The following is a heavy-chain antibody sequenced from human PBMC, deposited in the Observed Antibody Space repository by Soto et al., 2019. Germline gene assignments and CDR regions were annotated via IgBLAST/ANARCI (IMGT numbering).Heavy chain of an antibody. J-gene: IGHJ6*03. V-gene: IGHV4-34*01. CDR1: GGSFSGYY. D-gene: IGHD2-15*01. Sequence: PSETLSLTCAVYGGSFSGYYWSWIRQPPGEGLEWIGEINHSGSTNYNPSLKSRVTISVDTSKNQFSLKLSSVTAADTAVYYCARGRCSGGSCYLFYYYYMDVWGKGTTVTVS. CDR2: INHSGST. CDR3: ARGRCSGGSCYLFYYYYMDV.